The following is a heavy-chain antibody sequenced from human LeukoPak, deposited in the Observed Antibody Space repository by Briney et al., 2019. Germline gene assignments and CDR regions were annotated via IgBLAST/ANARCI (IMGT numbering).Heavy chain of an antibody. CDR3: ARAKVGATIVGYWFDP. CDR1: GGSINSGIYY. V-gene: IGHV4-31*03. D-gene: IGHD5-12*01. CDR2: IYYSGST. J-gene: IGHJ5*02. Sequence: PSETLSLTCTVSGGSINSGIYYWSWLRQHPGKGLEWVGYIYYSGSTYYNPSLKSRVTISVDTSRNQFSLKLSSVTAADTAVYYCARAKVGATIVGYWFDPWGQGTLVTVSS.